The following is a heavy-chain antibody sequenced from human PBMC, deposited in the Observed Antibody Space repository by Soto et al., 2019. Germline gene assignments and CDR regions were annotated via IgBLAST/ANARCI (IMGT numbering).Heavy chain of an antibody. V-gene: IGHV3-9*01. CDR2: ISWNSGSI. CDR3: VKDMGIAAAGPRFDY. J-gene: IGHJ4*02. Sequence: EVQLVESGGGLVQPGRSLRLSCAASGFTFDDYAMHWVRQAPGKGLEWVSGISWNSGSIGYADSVKGRFTISRDNAKNSLYLQMNSLRAEDTALYYCVKDMGIAAAGPRFDYWGQGTLVTVSS. CDR1: GFTFDDYA. D-gene: IGHD6-13*01.